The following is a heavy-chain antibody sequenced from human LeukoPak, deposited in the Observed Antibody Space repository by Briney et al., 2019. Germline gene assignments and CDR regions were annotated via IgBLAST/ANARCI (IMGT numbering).Heavy chain of an antibody. Sequence: PSETLSLTCTVSAGSISGYYWTWIRQPPGKGLEWIGYIYYTGRTNYNPFLKSRVAISLDTSKNQFSLKLNSVTAAYTAVYYCARWFCSGGSCRGAFDYWGQGTLVTVSS. V-gene: IGHV4-59*01. CDR1: AGSISGYY. J-gene: IGHJ4*02. D-gene: IGHD2-15*01. CDR2: IYYTGRT. CDR3: ARWFCSGGSCRGAFDY.